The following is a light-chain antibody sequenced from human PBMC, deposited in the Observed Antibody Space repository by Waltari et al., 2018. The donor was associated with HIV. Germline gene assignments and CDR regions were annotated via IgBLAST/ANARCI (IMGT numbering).Light chain of an antibody. Sequence: SYELTQPPSVSVSQGQMARITCSGEALPKKYVSWYQQKPGQAPVLVIYKDKERPSGIPELVSGSSSGTMVTLTISGVQAEDEADYYWLSADSSGTYWVFGGGTEVTVL. V-gene: IGLV3-16*01. CDR2: KDK. CDR3: LSADSSGTYWV. J-gene: IGLJ3*02. CDR1: ALPKKY.